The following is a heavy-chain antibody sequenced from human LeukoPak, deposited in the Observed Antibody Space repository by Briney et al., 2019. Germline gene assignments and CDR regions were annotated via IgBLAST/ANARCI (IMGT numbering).Heavy chain of an antibody. V-gene: IGHV1-8*01. D-gene: IGHD2-8*01. Sequence: ASVKVSCKASGYTFTSYDINWVRQATGQGPEWMGWMNPNSGNTGYVQRFQGRVTMTRNTSISTAYMEPNSLRSEDTAVYFCGRGRGNGRPENYFDYWGQGTLVTVSS. CDR1: GYTFTSYD. CDR2: MNPNSGNT. CDR3: GRGRGNGRPENYFDY. J-gene: IGHJ4*02.